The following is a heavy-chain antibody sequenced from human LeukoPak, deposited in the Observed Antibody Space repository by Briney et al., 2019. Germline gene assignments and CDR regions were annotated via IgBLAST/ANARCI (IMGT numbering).Heavy chain of an antibody. D-gene: IGHD6-13*01. CDR1: GYSLNNFL. Sequence: GGSLRISRKGSGYSLNNFLIGLVRPIPGEGLGWMGIIYPGGSDTRYSPSFEGQVTISADKSISTAYLQWSSLKASDTAMYYCASLAGYSSSWYPNYFDYWGQGTLVTVSS. CDR2: IYPGGSDT. J-gene: IGHJ4*02. V-gene: IGHV5-51*01. CDR3: ASLAGYSSSWYPNYFDY.